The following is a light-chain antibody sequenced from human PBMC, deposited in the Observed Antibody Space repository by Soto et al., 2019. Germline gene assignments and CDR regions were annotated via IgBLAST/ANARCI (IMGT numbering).Light chain of an antibody. CDR3: QQYGSSPIT. CDR1: QSVSSSTY. Sequence: EIVLTQSPGTLSLSPGERATLSCRASQSVSSSTYLAWYQQKAGQAPRLLIYDASSRATGIPDRFSGSGPRTDFTLTISRLESEDFAVYYCQQYGSSPITFGQGARME. V-gene: IGKV3-20*01. J-gene: IGKJ5*01. CDR2: DAS.